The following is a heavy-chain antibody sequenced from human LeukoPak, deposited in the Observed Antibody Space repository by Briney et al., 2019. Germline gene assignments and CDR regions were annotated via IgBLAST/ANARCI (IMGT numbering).Heavy chain of an antibody. CDR3: AKLVPGGMEGNWFDP. V-gene: IGHV5-51*01. D-gene: IGHD6-6*01. CDR2: IYPGDSDT. J-gene: IGHJ5*02. CDR1: GYSFTSYW. Sequence: GESLKISCKGSGYSFTSYWIGRVRQMPGKGLEWMGIIYPGDSDTRYSPSFQGQVTISADKSISTAYLQWSSLKASDTAMYYCAKLVPGGMEGNWFDPWGQGTLVTVSS.